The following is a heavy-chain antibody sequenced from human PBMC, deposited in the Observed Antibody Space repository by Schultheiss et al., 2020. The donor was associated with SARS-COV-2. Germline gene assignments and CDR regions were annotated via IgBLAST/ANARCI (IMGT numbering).Heavy chain of an antibody. CDR3: AREIAPTAPLYYYYGMDV. V-gene: IGHV3-48*04. CDR2: ISSSGSTI. J-gene: IGHJ6*02. D-gene: IGHD1-14*01. Sequence: GGSLRLSCSASGFTFSSYSMNWVRQAPGKGLEWVSSISSSGSTIYYADSVKGRFTISRDNAKNSLYLQMNSLRAEDTAVYYCAREIAPTAPLYYYYGMDVWGQGTTVTVSS. CDR1: GFTFSSYS.